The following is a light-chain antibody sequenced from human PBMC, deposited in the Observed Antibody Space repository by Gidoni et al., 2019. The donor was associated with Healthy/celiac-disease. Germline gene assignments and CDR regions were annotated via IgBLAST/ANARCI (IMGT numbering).Light chain of an antibody. CDR1: QSVSSSY. V-gene: IGKV3-20*01. CDR3: QQYGSSRGFT. J-gene: IGKJ3*01. Sequence: EIVLTQSPGTLSLSPGERATLSCRASQSVSSSYLAWYQQKPGQAPRLLIDGASSRATGIQDRFSGSGSGTDFTLTISRLEPEDFAVYYCQQYGSSRGFTFGPGTKVDIK. CDR2: GAS.